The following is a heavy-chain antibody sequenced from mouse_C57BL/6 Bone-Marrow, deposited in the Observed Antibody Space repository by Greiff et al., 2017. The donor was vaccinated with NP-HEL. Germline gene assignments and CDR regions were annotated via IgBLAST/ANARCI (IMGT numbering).Heavy chain of an antibody. CDR2: INPGSGGT. V-gene: IGHV1-54*01. CDR1: GYAFTNYL. Sequence: QVQLKQSGAELVRPGTSVKVSCKASGYAFTNYLIEWVKQRPGQGLEWIGVINPGSGGTNYNEKFKGKATLPAAKSSSTAYMQFSSLTSEDSAGYFWSRHYYGNYLAWFAYWGQGTLVTVSA. D-gene: IGHD2-1*01. CDR3: SRHYYGNYLAWFAY. J-gene: IGHJ3*01.